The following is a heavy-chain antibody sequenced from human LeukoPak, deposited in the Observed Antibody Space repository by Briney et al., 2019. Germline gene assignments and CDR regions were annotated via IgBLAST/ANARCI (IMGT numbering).Heavy chain of an antibody. J-gene: IGHJ5*02. CDR3: ARDGITIFGVAIGGNWFDP. V-gene: IGHV1-18*01. D-gene: IGHD3-3*01. CDR2: ISAYNGNT. CDR1: GYTFTSYG. Sequence: ASVKVSCKASGYTFTSYGISWVRQAPGQGLEWMGWISAYNGNTNYAQKLQGRVTMTTDTSTSTAYMELRSLRSDDTAVYYCARDGITIFGVAIGGNWFDPWCQGTLVTVSS.